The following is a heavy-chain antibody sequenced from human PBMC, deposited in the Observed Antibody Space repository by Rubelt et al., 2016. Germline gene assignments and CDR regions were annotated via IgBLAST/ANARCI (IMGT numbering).Heavy chain of an antibody. V-gene: IGHV3-23*01. D-gene: IGHD1-26*01. CDR3: ANDRWELRNGGWFDP. CDR2: ISGSGGST. CDR1: GFTFSTYG. J-gene: IGHJ5*02. Sequence: PGGSLRLSCAASGFTFSTYGMTWVRQAPGKGLEWVSAISGSGGSTYYADSVKGRFTISRDNSKNTPYLQMNSLRAEDTAVYYCANDRWELRNGGWFDPWGQGTVVTVSS.